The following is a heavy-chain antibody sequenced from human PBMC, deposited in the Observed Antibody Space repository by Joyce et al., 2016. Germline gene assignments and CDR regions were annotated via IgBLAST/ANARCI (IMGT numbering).Heavy chain of an antibody. CDR3: ARSDPTYYYDSSGLVLVDY. V-gene: IGHV1-18*01. CDR1: GYSFIHYG. D-gene: IGHD3-22*01. CDR2: ISTYRCKT. J-gene: IGHJ4*02. Sequence: QVQLVQSGAEMKKPGASVKVSCQASGYSFIHYGITWVRQAPGQGLEWMGWISTYRCKTTSAQRLQDRVIMTTDPSTTTAYMELRSLRSDDTAVYFCARSDPTYYYDSSGLVLVDYWGQGTLVTVSS.